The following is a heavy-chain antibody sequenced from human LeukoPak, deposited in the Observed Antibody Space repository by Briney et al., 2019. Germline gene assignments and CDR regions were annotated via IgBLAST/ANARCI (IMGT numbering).Heavy chain of an antibody. D-gene: IGHD2-2*01. CDR2: IGTAGDP. V-gene: IGHV3-13*05. CDR3: ARGNYHNYCSSTSCYGYFDY. CDR1: GFTFSSYD. Sequence: GGSLRLSCAASGFTFSSYDMHWVRQATGKGLEWVSAIGTAGDPYYPGSVKGRFIISRENAKNSLYLQMNSLRAGDTAVYYCARGNYHNYCSSTSCYGYFDYWGQGTLVTVSS. J-gene: IGHJ4*02.